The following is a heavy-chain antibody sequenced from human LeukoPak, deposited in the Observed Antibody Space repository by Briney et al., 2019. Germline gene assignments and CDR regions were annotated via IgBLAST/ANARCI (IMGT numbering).Heavy chain of an antibody. CDR3: ARGHYYFDY. CDR1: GFTHNTQW. J-gene: IGHJ4*02. CDR2: IKQDGSEK. V-gene: IGHV3-7*04. Sequence: GGSLTLSCAASGFTHNTQWMICAGQAPGKGLEWVANIKQDGSEKYYVASVKGRFTISSDNAKNSVYLQMNSLRGEDTAVYYCARGHYYFDYWGQGTLVTVSS.